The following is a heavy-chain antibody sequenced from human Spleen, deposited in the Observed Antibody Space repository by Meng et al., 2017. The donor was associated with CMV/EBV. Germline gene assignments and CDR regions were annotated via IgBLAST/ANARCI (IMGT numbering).Heavy chain of an antibody. J-gene: IGHJ4*02. CDR1: NRAA. CDR2: TYYRSKWYN. CDR3: AREGFPYYFDSSGYYSFDY. Sequence: NRAAWNWIRQSPSRGLEWLGRTYYRSKWYNDYAESVKSRITINPDTSKNQFSLQLNSVTPEDTAVYYCAREGFPYYFDSSGYYSFDYWGQGTLVTVSS. D-gene: IGHD3-22*01. V-gene: IGHV6-1*01.